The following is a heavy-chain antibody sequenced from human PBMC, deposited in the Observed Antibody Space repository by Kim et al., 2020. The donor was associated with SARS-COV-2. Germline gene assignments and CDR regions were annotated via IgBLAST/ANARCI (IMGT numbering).Heavy chain of an antibody. CDR1: GFTFSHYW. CDR3: ARDQSGSTE. CDR2: INQDGSEK. D-gene: IGHD3-10*01. J-gene: IGHJ4*02. Sequence: GRSLRLSCVASGFTFSHYWMSWVRQAPGKGLEWVANINQDGSEKYYVDSVKGQFTISRDNAKNSVYLQMSSLRVEDTAVYYCARDQSGSTEWGQGALVTVSS. V-gene: IGHV3-7*03.